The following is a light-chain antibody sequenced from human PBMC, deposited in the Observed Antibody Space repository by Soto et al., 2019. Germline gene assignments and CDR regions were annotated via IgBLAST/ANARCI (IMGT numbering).Light chain of an antibody. CDR1: SSDIGTYNL. J-gene: IGLJ1*01. V-gene: IGLV2-23*01. CDR3: CSYAGSGTDNYV. Sequence: QSALNQPASVSGSPGQSITISCTGTSSDIGTYNLVSWYQHYPGKAPKLMIYEGIKRPSGVSNRFSGSKSGNTAFLTISGLQAEDEADYYCCSYAGSGTDNYVFGSGTQLTVL. CDR2: EGI.